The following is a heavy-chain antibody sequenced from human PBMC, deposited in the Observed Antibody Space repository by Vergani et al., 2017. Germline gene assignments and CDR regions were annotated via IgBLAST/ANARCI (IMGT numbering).Heavy chain of an antibody. Sequence: QVQLVQSGAEVKKPGSSVKVSCKASGGTFSSYAISWVRQAPGQGLEWMGRIIPILGIANYAQKFQGRVTITADKSTSTAYMELSSLRSEDTAVYYCARGPAYCSGGSXYTYWGQGTLVTVSS. D-gene: IGHD2-15*01. V-gene: IGHV1-69*04. CDR2: IIPILGIA. CDR3: ARGPAYCSGGSXYTY. CDR1: GGTFSSYA. J-gene: IGHJ4*02.